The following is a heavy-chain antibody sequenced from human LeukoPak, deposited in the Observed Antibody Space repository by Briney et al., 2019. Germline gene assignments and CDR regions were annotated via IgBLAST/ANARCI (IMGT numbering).Heavy chain of an antibody. CDR3: ARGQYYDSSGYGEDY. CDR1: GFTFSSYS. CDR2: ISSSSSYI. V-gene: IGHV3-21*01. D-gene: IGHD3-22*01. Sequence: GGSLRLSCAASGFTFSSYSMNWVRQAPGEGLEWVSSISSSSSYIYYADSVKGRFTISRDNAKNSLYLQMNSLRAEDTAVYYCARGQYYDSSGYGEDYWGQETLVTVSS. J-gene: IGHJ4*02.